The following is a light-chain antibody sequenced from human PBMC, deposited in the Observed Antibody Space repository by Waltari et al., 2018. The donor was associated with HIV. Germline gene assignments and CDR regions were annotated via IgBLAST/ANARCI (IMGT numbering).Light chain of an antibody. V-gene: IGLV2-23*02. CDR3: CAYAGSTTYVI. CDR2: EVS. J-gene: IGLJ2*01. Sequence: QSALTQPASVSGSPGQSITISCTGTSSDVGGYNLVSWYQQHPVKAPKLMIYEVSKRPSGVSNRFSGSKSGNTSSLTISGLHAEDEADSYCCAYAGSTTYVIFGGGTKLTVL. CDR1: SSDVGGYNL.